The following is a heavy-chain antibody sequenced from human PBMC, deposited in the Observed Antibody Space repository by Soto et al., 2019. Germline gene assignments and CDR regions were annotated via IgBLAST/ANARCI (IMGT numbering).Heavy chain of an antibody. Sequence: QVQLVESGGGVVQPGRSLRLSCAASGFTFSSYAMHWVRQAPGKGLEWVAVISYDGSNKYYADSVKGRFTISRDNSKNTLYLQMNSLTAEDTAVYYCARDRLRYNWNAFLYYCYRMDVWGQGNTVTASS. V-gene: IGHV3-30-3*01. CDR3: ARDRLRYNWNAFLYYCYRMDV. D-gene: IGHD1-1*01. J-gene: IGHJ6*02. CDR1: GFTFSSYA. CDR2: ISYDGSNK.